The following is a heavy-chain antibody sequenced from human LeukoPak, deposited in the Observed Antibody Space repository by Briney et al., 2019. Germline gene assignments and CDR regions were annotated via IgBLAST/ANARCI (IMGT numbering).Heavy chain of an antibody. CDR3: AKGSVQNPHRGASFDY. D-gene: IGHD3-10*01. CDR1: GYTFTRYG. V-gene: IGHV1-18*01. J-gene: IGHJ4*02. Sequence: VASVKVSCKASGYTFTRYGISWVRQAPGQGLEWMGWISAYNGNTNYAQKLQGRVTMTTDTSTSTAYMELRSLRSDDTAVYSCAKGSVQNPHRGASFDYWGQGTLVTVSS. CDR2: ISAYNGNT.